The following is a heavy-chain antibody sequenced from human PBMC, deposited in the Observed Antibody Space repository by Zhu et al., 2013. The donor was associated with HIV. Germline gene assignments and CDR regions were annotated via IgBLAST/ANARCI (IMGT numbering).Heavy chain of an antibody. CDR1: GDIFSSHS. CDR3: ARGINGYDKAGYRCSRL. V-gene: IGHV1-69*17. J-gene: IGHJ4*02. D-gene: IGHD3-22*01. CDR2: IIPMFGMT. Sequence: QVQLVQSEAELKKPGSSLKISCKASGDIFSSHSVSWFRQAPGXGLEWMGGIIPMFGMTKYSEKLQGRLNIITDRSRTTISMEMTGLTFDDTATYFXARGINGYDKAGYRCSRLWGQGTLVTVSS.